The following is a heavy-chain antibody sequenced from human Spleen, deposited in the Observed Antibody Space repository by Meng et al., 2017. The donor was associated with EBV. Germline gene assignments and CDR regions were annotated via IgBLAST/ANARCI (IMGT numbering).Heavy chain of an antibody. CDR2: IYYSGST. D-gene: IGHD5-18*01. CDR3: ARTAMVRYFDY. J-gene: IGHJ4*02. V-gene: IGHV4-30-4*01. Sequence: QVQLQELGPVLVKPSQTLALTCAVSGGSISSGGYYWSWIRQPPGKGLEWIGYIYYSGSTYYNPSLKSRVTISVDTSKNQFSLKLSSVTAADTAVYYCARTAMVRYFDYWGQGTLVTVSS. CDR1: GGSISSGGYY.